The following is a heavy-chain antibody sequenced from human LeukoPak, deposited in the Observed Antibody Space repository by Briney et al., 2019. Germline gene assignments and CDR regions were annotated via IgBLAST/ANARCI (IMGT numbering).Heavy chain of an antibody. CDR1: GFTFSSYE. D-gene: IGHD4-17*01. J-gene: IGHJ6*03. CDR3: ASAGHYGDYFYYYMDV. CDR2: IGSRYNTI. V-gene: IGHV3-48*03. Sequence: GGSLRLSCAASGFTFSSYEMNWVRQAPGKGLVWASYIGSRYNTIYYAGSVKGRFTISRDNAKNSLYLQMNSLRAKDTAVYYCASAGHYGDYFYYYMDVWGKGTTVTVPS.